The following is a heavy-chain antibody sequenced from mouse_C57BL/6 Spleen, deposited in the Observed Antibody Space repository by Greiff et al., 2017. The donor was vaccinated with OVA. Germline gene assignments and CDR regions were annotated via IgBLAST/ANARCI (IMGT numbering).Heavy chain of an antibody. CDR3: ARTNGYSWYFDV. J-gene: IGHJ1*03. Sequence: VQVVESGPGLVQPSQSLSITCTVSGFSLTSYGVHWVRQSPGKGLEWLGVIWSGGSTDYNAAFISSLSISKDNSKSQVFFKMNSLQADDTAIYYCARTNGYSWYFDVWGTGTTVTVSS. CDR2: IWSGGST. V-gene: IGHV2-2*01. CDR1: GFSLTSYG. D-gene: IGHD2-3*01.